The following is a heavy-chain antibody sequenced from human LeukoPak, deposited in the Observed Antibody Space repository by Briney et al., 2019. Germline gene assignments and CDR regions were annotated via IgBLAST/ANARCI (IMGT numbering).Heavy chain of an antibody. Sequence: PGGSLRLSCAASGFTFSSYSMNWVRQAPGKGLEWVSSISSSSSYIYYADSVKGRFTISRDNAKNSLYLQMNSLRAEDTAVYYCARSRSPYYDFWSGYFRPYYYYYMDVWGKGTTVTVSS. J-gene: IGHJ6*03. V-gene: IGHV3-21*01. CDR2: ISSSSSYI. CDR1: GFTFSSYS. CDR3: ARSRSPYYDFWSGYFRPYYYYYMDV. D-gene: IGHD3-3*01.